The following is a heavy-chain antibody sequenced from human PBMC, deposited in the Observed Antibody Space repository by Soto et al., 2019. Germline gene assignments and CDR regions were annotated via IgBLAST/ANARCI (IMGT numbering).Heavy chain of an antibody. D-gene: IGHD6-13*01. J-gene: IGHJ2*01. Sequence: QVQLQQWGTGLLKPSETLSLTCGVYGGSFNYHHWSWLRQPPGKGLEWLGEIIRDGGAHYNPSLKSRVTITLDSIKKQVSLKLDSVTAADTAVYFCARGPAAAGNWYFDFWGRGTLVTVSS. CDR2: IIRDGGA. CDR3: ARGPAAAGNWYFDF. V-gene: IGHV4-34*02. CDR1: GGSFNYHH.